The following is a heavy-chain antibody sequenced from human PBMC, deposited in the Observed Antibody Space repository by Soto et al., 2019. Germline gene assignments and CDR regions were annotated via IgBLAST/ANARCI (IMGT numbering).Heavy chain of an antibody. CDR2: ISAHNGNT. Sequence: QVHLVQSGAEVKKPGASVKVSCKASGXTFTSYGITWVRQAPGQGLEWMGWISAHNGNTDYAQKLQGRVIVTRDTSTSTAYMELRSLISDDTAVYYCARGRYGDYWGQGALVTVSS. CDR1: GXTFTSYG. D-gene: IGHD1-1*01. J-gene: IGHJ4*02. CDR3: ARGRYGDY. V-gene: IGHV1-18*01.